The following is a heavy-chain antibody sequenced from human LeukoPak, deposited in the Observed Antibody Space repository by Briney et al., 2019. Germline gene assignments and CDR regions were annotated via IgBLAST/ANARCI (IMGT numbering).Heavy chain of an antibody. D-gene: IGHD6-13*01. Sequence: SVMVSCKASGGTFSSYAISWVRQAPGQGLEWMGGIIPIFGTANYAQKFQGRVSITADESTSTAYMELSSLRSEDTAVYYCARGIAALVSNWFDPWGQGTLVTVSS. CDR1: GGTFSSYA. CDR3: ARGIAALVSNWFDP. J-gene: IGHJ5*02. V-gene: IGHV1-69*13. CDR2: IIPIFGTA.